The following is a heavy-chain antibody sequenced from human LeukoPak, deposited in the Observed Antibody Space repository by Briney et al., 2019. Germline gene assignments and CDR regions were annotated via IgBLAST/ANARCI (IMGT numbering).Heavy chain of an antibody. J-gene: IGHJ5*02. CDR2: IFPAGPDT. CDR1: GYRFIDHW. Sequence: GESLKISCKASGYRFIDHWIGWVRQKPGKGLEWMGIIFPAGPDTRYSPSFQGRVTFSADESITTAYLQWNSLKASDTATYFCARQGQLSDYSGGSWGQGTLVTVSS. D-gene: IGHD1-1*01. CDR3: ARQGQLSDYSGGS. V-gene: IGHV5-51*01.